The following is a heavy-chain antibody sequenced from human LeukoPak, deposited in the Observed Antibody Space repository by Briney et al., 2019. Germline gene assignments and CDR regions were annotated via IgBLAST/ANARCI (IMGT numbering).Heavy chain of an antibody. CDR1: GFTFSRYW. D-gene: IGHD3-9*01. CDR3: ARGMYYDILTGPLGFDY. CDR2: IHNDGSST. V-gene: IGHV3-74*01. J-gene: IGHJ4*02. Sequence: GGSLRLSCAASGFTFSRYWMHWVRQAPGTGLVWVSRIHNDGSSTSYADSVKGRFTISRDNTKNTVYLQMNSLRAEDTAVYYCARGMYYDILTGPLGFDYWGQGTLVTVSS.